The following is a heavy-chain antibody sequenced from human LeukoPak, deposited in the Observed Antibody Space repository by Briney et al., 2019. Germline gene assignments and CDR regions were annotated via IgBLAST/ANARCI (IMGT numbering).Heavy chain of an antibody. D-gene: IGHD3-10*01. J-gene: IGHJ5*02. V-gene: IGHV1-69*04. Sequence: SVKVSCKASGGTFSSYAISWVRQAPGQGLEWMGRIIPILGIANYAQEFQGRVTITADKSTSTAYMELSSLRSEDTAVYYCARQTVMTMVRGSEFDPWGQGTLVTVSS. CDR3: ARQTVMTMVRGSEFDP. CDR2: IIPILGIA. CDR1: GGTFSSYA.